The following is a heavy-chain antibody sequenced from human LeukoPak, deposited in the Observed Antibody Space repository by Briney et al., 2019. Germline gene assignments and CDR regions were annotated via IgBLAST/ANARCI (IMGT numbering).Heavy chain of an antibody. Sequence: PSETLSLTCTVSGGSISSSSYYWGWIRQPPGKGLEWIGSIYYSGSTNYNPSLKSRVTISVDTSKNQFSLKLSSVTAADTAVYYCARGGPRAAAATDYWGQGTLVTVSS. V-gene: IGHV4-39*07. D-gene: IGHD6-13*01. CDR3: ARGGPRAAAATDY. J-gene: IGHJ4*02. CDR2: IYYSGST. CDR1: GGSISSSSYY.